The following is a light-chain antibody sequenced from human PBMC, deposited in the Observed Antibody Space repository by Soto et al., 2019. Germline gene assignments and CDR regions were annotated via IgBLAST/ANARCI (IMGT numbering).Light chain of an antibody. CDR3: NSYTSSSTVV. J-gene: IGLJ2*01. V-gene: IGLV2-14*01. Sequence: QSALTQPASVSGSPGQSITISCTGTSSDVGGYNYVSWYQHHPGKAPKLMIYEVSNRPSGVSNRFSGSKSGNTASLTISGLQGEDEADYYCNSYTSSSTVVFGGRTKLTVL. CDR1: SSDVGGYNY. CDR2: EVS.